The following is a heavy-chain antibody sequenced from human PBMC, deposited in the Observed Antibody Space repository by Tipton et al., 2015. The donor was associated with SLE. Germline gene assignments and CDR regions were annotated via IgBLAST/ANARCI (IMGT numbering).Heavy chain of an antibody. V-gene: IGHV4-31*03. CDR2: VDYSGNT. D-gene: IGHD3/OR15-3a*01. CDR1: DGSVSGYY. J-gene: IGHJ5*02. Sequence: TLSLTCTVSDGSVSGYYWRWIRQHPGKGLEWIGSVDYSGNTHYNPSLRSRITISIDTSKNHFSLRSNSVTAADTAVYYCARMDGLETGAHDHWGQGALVTVSS. CDR3: ARMDGLETGAHDH.